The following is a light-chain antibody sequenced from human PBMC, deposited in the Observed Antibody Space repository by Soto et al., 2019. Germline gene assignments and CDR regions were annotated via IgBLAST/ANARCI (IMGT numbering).Light chain of an antibody. J-gene: IGLJ2*01. CDR2: AVT. V-gene: IGLV2-14*01. Sequence: QSALTQPASVSGSPGQSITISCTGTSSDIGGYNFVSWYHQHPGKAPKLLIYAVTNRPSGIPDRFSGSKSGNTASLTISGLQAEEGADYYSPSYTTRSPLVFGGGTKVTAL. CDR1: SSDIGGYNF. CDR3: PSYTTRSPLV.